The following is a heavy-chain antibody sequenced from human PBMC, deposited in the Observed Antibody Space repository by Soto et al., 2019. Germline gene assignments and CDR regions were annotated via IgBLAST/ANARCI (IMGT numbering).Heavy chain of an antibody. CDR3: ARGGYIAPGYYGSGSYSPRLNNYYGMDV. Sequence: PSETLSLTCAVYGESFSGYYWSWIRQPPGKGLEWIGEINHSGSTNYNPSLKSRVTISVDTSKNQFSLKLSSVTAADTAVYYCARGGYIAPGYYGSGSYSPRLNNYYGMDVWGRGTTVTVSS. V-gene: IGHV4-34*01. D-gene: IGHD3-10*01. CDR2: INHSGST. J-gene: IGHJ6*02. CDR1: GESFSGYY.